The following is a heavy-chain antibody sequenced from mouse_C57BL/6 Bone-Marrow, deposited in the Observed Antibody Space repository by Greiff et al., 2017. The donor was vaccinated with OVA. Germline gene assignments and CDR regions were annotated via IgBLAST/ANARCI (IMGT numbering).Heavy chain of an antibody. V-gene: IGHV1-75*01. CDR2: IFPGSGRN. D-gene: IGHD1-1*01. CDR1: GYTFTDYY. CDR3: ARWTYGFFDY. J-gene: IGHJ2*01. Sequence: QVHVKQSGPELVKPGASVKISCKASGYTFTDYYINWVKQRPGQGLEWIGWIFPGSGRNDYNEKVKGKATLTVDKSSSTAYMLLISLTSEDSAVYFCARWTYGFFDYWGQGTTLTVSS.